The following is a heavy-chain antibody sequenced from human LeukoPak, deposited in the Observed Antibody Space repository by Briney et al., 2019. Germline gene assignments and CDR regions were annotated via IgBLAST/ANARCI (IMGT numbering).Heavy chain of an antibody. D-gene: IGHD6-13*01. CDR2: VGNDEKTK. J-gene: IGHJ3*02. V-gene: IGHV3-30*04. CDR1: GFTFTGHS. CDR3: ARHFGQQREAFDI. Sequence: GGSLRLSCVASGFTFTGHSMHWVRQAPGKGLEWVAVVGNDEKTKFYADSLKGRFTVSRDNPKNTLYLQMNSLRVEDTAVYYCARHFGQQREAFDIWGQGTMVTVSS.